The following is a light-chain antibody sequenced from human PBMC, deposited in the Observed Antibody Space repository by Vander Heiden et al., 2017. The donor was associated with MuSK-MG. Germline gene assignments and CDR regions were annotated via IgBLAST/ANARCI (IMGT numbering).Light chain of an antibody. V-gene: IGKV3-11*01. CDR1: QSVSSY. CDR2: GAS. J-gene: IGKJ4*01. CDR3: QQRSNWPLT. Sequence: DIVFTHSPATLSLSPGERATLPYRASQSVSSYLAWYQQKPGQAPRLLIYGASNRATGIPARFSGSGSGTDFTLTISSLEPEDFAVYYCQQRSNWPLTFGGGTKVEIK.